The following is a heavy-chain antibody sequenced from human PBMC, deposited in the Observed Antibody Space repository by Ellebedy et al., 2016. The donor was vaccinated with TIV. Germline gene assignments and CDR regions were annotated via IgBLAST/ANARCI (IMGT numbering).Heavy chain of an antibody. D-gene: IGHD3-10*01. CDR3: ATGPMVRGDILRKETPNPHFDY. V-gene: IGHV1-8*01. CDR1: GYTFPRYD. CDR2: MNPNSGNT. J-gene: IGHJ4*02. Sequence: AASVKVSCKASGYTFPRYDINWVRLPPGQGLAWMGWMNPNSGNTEYAQKFQGRVTMTRNTSITTAFMELRTLRAEDTAVYYCATGPMVRGDILRKETPNPHFDYWGQGTLVTVSS.